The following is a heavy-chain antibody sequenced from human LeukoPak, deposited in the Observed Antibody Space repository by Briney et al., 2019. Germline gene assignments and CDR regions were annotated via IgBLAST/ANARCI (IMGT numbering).Heavy chain of an antibody. V-gene: IGHV3-23*01. D-gene: IGHD3-16*01. Sequence: GGSLTLSCAASGFTFSSYAMSWVRQPPEKGLEWVSAVNANGGSTYHAASAKGRLTISRDNSNNTLYLQMNILTAEDTAVYYCASEGGGILIFYWGQGTLVTVSS. J-gene: IGHJ4*02. CDR2: VNANGGST. CDR3: ASEGGGILIFY. CDR1: GFTFSSYA.